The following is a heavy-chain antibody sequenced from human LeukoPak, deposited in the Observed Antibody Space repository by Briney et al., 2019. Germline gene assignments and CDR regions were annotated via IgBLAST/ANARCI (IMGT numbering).Heavy chain of an antibody. D-gene: IGHD6-13*01. CDR2: IKQDGSEK. Sequence: GGSLRLSCAASGFTFSTYWMSWVRQAPGQGLEWVATIKQDGSEKYYVDSVKGRFTIPRDNAKNSLYLQMNSLRAEDPSVYSCARDRSISSSWYDYWGQGTLVTVSS. J-gene: IGHJ4*02. V-gene: IGHV3-7*01. CDR3: ARDRSISSSWYDY. CDR1: GFTFSTYW.